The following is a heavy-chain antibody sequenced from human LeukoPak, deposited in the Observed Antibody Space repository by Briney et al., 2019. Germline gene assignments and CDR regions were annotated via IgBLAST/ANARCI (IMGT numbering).Heavy chain of an antibody. V-gene: IGHV3-21*01. Sequence: GGSLRLSCAASGFTFSSYSINWVRQAPGKGLEWVSAISSSGKYIYYADSVKGRFTISRDNAKNSLSLQMNSLRAEDTAVYYCARDVDTAMVRFFDYWGQGTLVTVSS. CDR2: ISSSGKYI. J-gene: IGHJ4*02. D-gene: IGHD5-18*01. CDR1: GFTFSSYS. CDR3: ARDVDTAMVRFFDY.